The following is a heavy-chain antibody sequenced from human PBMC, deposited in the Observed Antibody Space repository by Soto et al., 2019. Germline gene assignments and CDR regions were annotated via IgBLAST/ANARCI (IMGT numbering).Heavy chain of an antibody. J-gene: IGHJ4*02. CDR3: ARESEDLTSNFDY. CDR1: GFTFSSYA. CDR2: ISSTTNYI. Sequence: GGSLRLSCAASGFTFSSYAMNWVRQAPGKGLEWVSSISSTTNYIYYGDSMKGRFTISRDNAKNSLYLEMNSLRAEDTAVYYCARESEDLTSNFDYWGQGTLVTVSS. V-gene: IGHV3-21*06.